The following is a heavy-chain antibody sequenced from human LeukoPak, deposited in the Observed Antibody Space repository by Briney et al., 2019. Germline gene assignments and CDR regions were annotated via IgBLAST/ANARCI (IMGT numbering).Heavy chain of an antibody. CDR3: ARGVTTRGYFDY. CDR1: GGTFSSYA. D-gene: IGHD4-11*01. CDR2: IIPIFGTA. J-gene: IGHJ4*02. V-gene: IGHV1-69*13. Sequence: ASVKVSCKASGGTFSSYAISWVRQAPGQGLEWMGGIIPIFGTANYAQKFQGRVTITADESTSTAYMEMSSLGSEETAVYYCARGVTTRGYFDYWGQGTLVTVSS.